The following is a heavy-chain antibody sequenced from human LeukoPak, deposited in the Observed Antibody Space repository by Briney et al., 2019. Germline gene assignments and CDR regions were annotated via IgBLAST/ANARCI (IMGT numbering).Heavy chain of an antibody. CDR3: TPVMVEDRGF. Sequence: TGGSLRLSCAASGFIFNNAWMNWVRQAPGKGPEWVGRIKSNNDGGTTDYASPVEGRFIISRDDSKNTIYLQMNRLIIDDTAIYYCTPVMVEDRGFWGQGTLVTVSS. J-gene: IGHJ4*02. CDR2: IKSNNDGGTT. CDR1: GFIFNNAW. V-gene: IGHV3-15*01. D-gene: IGHD2-21*01.